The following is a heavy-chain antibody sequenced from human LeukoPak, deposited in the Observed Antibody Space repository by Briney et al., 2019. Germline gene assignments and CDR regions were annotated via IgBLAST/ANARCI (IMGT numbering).Heavy chain of an antibody. Sequence: GESLKISCKGSGYSFTSYRIGWVRQMPGKGLEWMGIIYPDDSDTRYSPSFQGQVTISADRSIATAYLQWSSLKASDTAMYYCARPQGFYGSGSFDYWGQGTLVTVSS. J-gene: IGHJ4*02. CDR2: IYPDDSDT. D-gene: IGHD3-10*01. CDR1: GYSFTSYR. V-gene: IGHV5-51*01. CDR3: ARPQGFYGSGSFDY.